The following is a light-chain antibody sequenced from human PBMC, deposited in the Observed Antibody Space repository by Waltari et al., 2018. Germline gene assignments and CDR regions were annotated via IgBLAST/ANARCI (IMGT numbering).Light chain of an antibody. CDR1: ALAKQY. CDR3: QSVDSSGTFEVV. Sequence: YELTQLPSVPLSPGQTARTTRSGPALAKQYAYWYQQKPGQAPALAIYADSGRPSGIPGRFSCSTSGTTVTLTISGVQTEDECDYYSQSVDSSGTFEVVFGGGTKLTVL. V-gene: IGLV3-25*03. J-gene: IGLJ2*01. CDR2: ADS.